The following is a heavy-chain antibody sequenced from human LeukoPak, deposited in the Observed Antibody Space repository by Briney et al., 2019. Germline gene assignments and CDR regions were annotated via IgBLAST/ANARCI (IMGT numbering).Heavy chain of an antibody. J-gene: IGHJ4*02. D-gene: IGHD1-26*01. CDR1: GFTFSSYS. CDR2: ISSSSSTI. Sequence: GGSLRLSCAASGFTFSSYSMNWVRQAPGKGLEWVSYISSSSSTIYYADSVKGRFTISRDNAKNSLYLQMSSLRAEDTAVYYCAREWGYSGSYYPNWGQGTLVTVSS. CDR3: AREWGYSGSYYPN. V-gene: IGHV3-48*01.